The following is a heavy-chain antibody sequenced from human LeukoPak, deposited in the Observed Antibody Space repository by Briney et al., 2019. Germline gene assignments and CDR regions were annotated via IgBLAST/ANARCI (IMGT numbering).Heavy chain of an antibody. CDR2: INDSGTT. D-gene: IGHD1-14*01. V-gene: IGHV4-59*08. CDR1: GGSISGSY. Sequence: SETLSLTCTVSGGSISGSYWSWIRQPPGKGLEWIAYINDSGTTSYNPSLKGRVTISVDTSKKQFSLKVNSVTAADTAVYYCARREAVLTGYFVYWGQGTLVTVSS. CDR3: ARREAVLTGYFVY. J-gene: IGHJ4*02.